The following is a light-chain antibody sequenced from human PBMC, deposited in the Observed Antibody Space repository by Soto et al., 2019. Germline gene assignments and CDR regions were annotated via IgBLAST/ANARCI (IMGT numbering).Light chain of an antibody. CDR3: QPYGSPPS. CDR1: QSVSST. Sequence: EIVLTHSPGTLSLSPGERATLSCRASQSVSSTLSWYQRKPGQATRLLIYGASTRATGIPARFSGSASGTDSTLTISRLEPEDSAVYYCQPYGSPPSFGGGTKVDIK. CDR2: GAS. V-gene: IGKV3-20*01. J-gene: IGKJ4*01.